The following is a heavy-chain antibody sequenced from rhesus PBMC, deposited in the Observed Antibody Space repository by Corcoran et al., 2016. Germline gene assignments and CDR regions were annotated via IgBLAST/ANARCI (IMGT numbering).Heavy chain of an antibody. CDR1: GGSISSSY. CDR3: ASLGDTVTPFDY. V-gene: IGHV4-169*02. Sequence: QLQLQESGPGLVKPSETLSVTCAVSGGSISSSYWSWSRQAPGKGLEWIWYIYGSGSSTNYNPSLKSRVTLSVGTSQDQLSLKLSSVTAADTAVYYCASLGDTVTPFDYWGQGVLVTVSS. CDR2: IYGSGSST. D-gene: IGHD5-24*01. J-gene: IGHJ4*01.